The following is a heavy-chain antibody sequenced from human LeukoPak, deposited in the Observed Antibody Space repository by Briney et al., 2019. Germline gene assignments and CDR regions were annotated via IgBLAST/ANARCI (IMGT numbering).Heavy chain of an antibody. V-gene: IGHV4-59*11. D-gene: IGHD3-9*01. CDR2: IYYSGTT. J-gene: IGHJ4*02. CDR1: GGSISSHY. Sequence: SETLSLTCNVPGGSISSHYWSWIRQPPGRGLEWIGYIYYSGTTNYNPSLKSRVTISVDTSKNQFSLKLSSVTAADTAVYYCARGLTYYDILTAYYTFPYFDYWGQGTLVTVSS. CDR3: ARGLTYYDILTAYYTFPYFDY.